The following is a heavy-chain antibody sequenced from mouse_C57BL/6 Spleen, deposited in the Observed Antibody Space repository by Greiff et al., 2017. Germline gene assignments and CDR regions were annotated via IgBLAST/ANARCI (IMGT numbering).Heavy chain of an antibody. CDR3: ARYYSNYYFDV. CDR2: IDPEDGKT. V-gene: IGHV14-2*01. D-gene: IGHD2-5*01. CDR1: GFNIKDYY. J-gene: IGHJ1*03. Sequence: EVQLQQSGAELVKPGASVKLSCTASGFNIKDYYMHWVKQRTEQGLEWIGRIDPEDGKTKYAPKFQGKATITADTSSNTAYLQLSSLTSEDTAVYYCARYYSNYYFDVWCTGTTLTVSS.